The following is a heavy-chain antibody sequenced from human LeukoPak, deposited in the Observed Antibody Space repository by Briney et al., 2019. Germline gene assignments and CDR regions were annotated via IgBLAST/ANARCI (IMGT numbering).Heavy chain of an antibody. CDR3: ARDPAYGAFDY. J-gene: IGHJ4*02. CDR1: GFTFSGSW. Sequence: GGSLRLSCAASGFTFSGSWMTWVRQGPGRGLGWVANIDPDGNTKNYLDSVKGRFTISRDNARNSLYLQLNSLRAEDTSVYYCARDPAYGAFDYWGQGTLVTVSS. CDR2: IDPDGNTK. V-gene: IGHV3-7*01. D-gene: IGHD4-17*01.